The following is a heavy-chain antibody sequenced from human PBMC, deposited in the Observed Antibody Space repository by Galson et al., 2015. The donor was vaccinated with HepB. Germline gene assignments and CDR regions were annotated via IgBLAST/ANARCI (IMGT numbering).Heavy chain of an antibody. CDR3: ARQPWSFHVLAGYLGTYFDI. J-gene: IGHJ2*01. V-gene: IGHV5-51*01. D-gene: IGHD3-9*01. CDR2: IYPGDFDT. Sequence: QSGAEVKKPGESLKISFKGSGYNFTSYWIGWVRQIPGKGLEWMGFIYPGDFDTGYSPSFQGQVTISADTSTSTAYLQWSSLKASDTAIYYCARQPWSFHVLAGYLGTYFDIWGRGTLVTVSS. CDR1: GYNFTSYW.